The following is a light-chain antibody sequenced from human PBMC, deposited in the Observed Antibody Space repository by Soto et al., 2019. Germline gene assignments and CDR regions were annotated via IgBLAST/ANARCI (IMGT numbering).Light chain of an antibody. Sequence: DIQMTQSPSTLSASVGDRVTMTCRASQTISGWLAWYQQKPGQAPNLLIYEASTLQSGVPSRFSGSGSGTEFTRTISSLQPDDFATYYCQQYESYSPFTFGQGTKVEIK. CDR3: QQYESYSPFT. J-gene: IGKJ2*01. CDR1: QTISGW. V-gene: IGKV1-5*03. CDR2: EAS.